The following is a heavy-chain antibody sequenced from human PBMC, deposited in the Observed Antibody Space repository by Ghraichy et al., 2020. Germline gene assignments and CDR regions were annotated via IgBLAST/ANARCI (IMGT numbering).Heavy chain of an antibody. D-gene: IGHD3-9*01. J-gene: IGHJ4*02. CDR1: GYTFTGYY. Sequence: ASVKVSCKASGYTFTGYYMHWVRQAPGQGLEWMGWINPNSGGTNYAQKFQGRVTMTRDTSISTAYMELSRLRSDDTAVYYCARDYSAHILTGYYLDYWGQGTLVTVSS. CDR3: ARDYSAHILTGYYLDY. V-gene: IGHV1-2*02. CDR2: INPNSGGT.